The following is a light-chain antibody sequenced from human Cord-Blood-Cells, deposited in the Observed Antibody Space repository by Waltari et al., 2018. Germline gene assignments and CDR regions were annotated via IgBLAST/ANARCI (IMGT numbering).Light chain of an antibody. J-gene: IGLJ2*01. V-gene: IGLV1-51*02. CDR2: ENN. Sequence: QSVLTQPPSVSAAPGQKVTIPCSGSSSNLGNNYVSWYQQLPGTAPKLLIYENNKRPSGIPDRFSGSKSGTSATLGITGLQTGDEADYYCGTWDSSLSARVFGGGTKLTVL. CDR1: SSNLGNNY. CDR3: GTWDSSLSARV.